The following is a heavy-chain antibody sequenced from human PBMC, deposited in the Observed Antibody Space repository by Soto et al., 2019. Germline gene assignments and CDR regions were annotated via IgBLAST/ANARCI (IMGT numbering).Heavy chain of an antibody. CDR3: ARVPDR. D-gene: IGHD2-2*01. Sequence: PADTLSLTCAVSGGSISSGGYSWSWIRQPPGKGLEWIGYIYHSGSTYYNPSLKSRVTISVDRSKNQFSLKLSSVTAADTAVYYCARVPDRWGQGTLVTV. CDR2: IYHSGST. J-gene: IGHJ5*02. V-gene: IGHV4-30-2*01. CDR1: GGSISSGGYS.